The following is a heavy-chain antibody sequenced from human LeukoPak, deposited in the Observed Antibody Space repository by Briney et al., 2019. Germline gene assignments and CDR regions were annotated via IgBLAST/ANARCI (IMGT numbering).Heavy chain of an antibody. CDR1: GFTFSSYG. J-gene: IGHJ6*03. CDR2: IRYDGSNK. Sequence: GGSLRLSCAASGFTFSSYGMHWVRQAPGKGLEWVAFIRYDGSNKYYADSVKGRFTISRDNSKNTLYLQMNSLRTEDTAVYYCAKDFGGYPYYYYYYYMDVWGRGTTVTVSS. CDR3: AKDFGGYPYYYYYYYMDV. V-gene: IGHV3-30*02. D-gene: IGHD3-16*01.